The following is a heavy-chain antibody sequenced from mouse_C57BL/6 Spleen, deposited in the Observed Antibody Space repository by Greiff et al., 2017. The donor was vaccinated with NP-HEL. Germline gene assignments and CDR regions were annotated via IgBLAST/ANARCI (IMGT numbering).Heavy chain of an antibody. D-gene: IGHD1-1*01. J-gene: IGHJ2*01. CDR1: GYTFTSYW. V-gene: IGHV1-64*01. Sequence: QVQLQQPGAELVKPGASVKLSCKASGYTFTSYWMHWVKQRPGQGLEWIGMIHPNSGSTNYNEKFKSKATLTVDKSSSTAYMQLSSLTSEDSAVYYCARRNYGSSPYFDYWGQGTTLTVSS. CDR3: ARRNYGSSPYFDY. CDR2: IHPNSGST.